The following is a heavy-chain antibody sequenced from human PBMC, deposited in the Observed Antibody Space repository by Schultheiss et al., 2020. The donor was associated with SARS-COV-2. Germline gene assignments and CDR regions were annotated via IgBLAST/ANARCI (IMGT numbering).Heavy chain of an antibody. CDR2: IWYDGSDK. CDR3: TSVLH. Sequence: GESLKISCAASGFTFSSYAMHWVRQAPGKGLEWVTVIWYDGSDKYYADSVKGRFTISRDNSKNTLYLQMNSLRTEDTGMYYCTSVLHWGQGSLVTVSS. CDR1: GFTFSSYA. J-gene: IGHJ4*02. V-gene: IGHV3-30*07.